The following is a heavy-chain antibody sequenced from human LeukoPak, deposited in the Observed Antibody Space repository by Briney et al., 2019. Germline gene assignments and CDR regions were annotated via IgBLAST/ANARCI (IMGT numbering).Heavy chain of an antibody. CDR3: AKDRAVRGIMGGLPY. CDR2: ISSSGGST. J-gene: IGHJ4*02. CDR1: GFTFSSYE. V-gene: IGHV3-23*01. D-gene: IGHD3-10*01. Sequence: GGSLRLSCAASGFTFSSYEMNWVRQAPGKGLEWVSYISSSGGSTFYAESVKGRFTISRDNSKITLYLQMNSLRAEDTAVYYCAKDRAVRGIMGGLPYWGQGTLVTVSS.